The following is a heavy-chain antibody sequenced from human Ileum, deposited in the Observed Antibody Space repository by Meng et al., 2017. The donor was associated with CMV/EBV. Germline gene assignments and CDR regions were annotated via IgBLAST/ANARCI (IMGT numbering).Heavy chain of an antibody. CDR3: ARGWSGGIDYYFDF. Sequence: GESLKISCAASGFTFGDYAMGWVRQAPGKGLEWVSVIYTSNSGTRYADSVKGRFTISRDNSKNTLFLQMDSLRAEDTAGYYCARGWSGGIDYYFDFWGQGTLVTVSS. D-gene: IGHD4/OR15-4a*01. CDR2: IYTSNSGT. V-gene: IGHV3-23*03. J-gene: IGHJ4*02. CDR1: GFTFGDYA.